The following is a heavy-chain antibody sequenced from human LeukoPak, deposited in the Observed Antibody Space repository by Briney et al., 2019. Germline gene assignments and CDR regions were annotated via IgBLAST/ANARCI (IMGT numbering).Heavy chain of an antibody. D-gene: IGHD3-10*01. J-gene: IGHJ5*02. CDR1: GGSISSSSYY. CDR2: IYYSGST. Sequence: PSETLSLTCTVSGGSISSSSYYWGWIRQPPGKGLEWIGSIYYSGSTYYNPSLKSRVTISVDTSKNQFSLKLSSVTAADTAVYYCARRQYGSGSSWGQGTLVTVSS. V-gene: IGHV4-39*01. CDR3: ARRQYGSGSS.